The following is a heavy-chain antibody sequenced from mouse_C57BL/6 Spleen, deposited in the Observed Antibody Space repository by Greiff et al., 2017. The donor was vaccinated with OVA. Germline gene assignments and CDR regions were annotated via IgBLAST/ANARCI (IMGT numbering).Heavy chain of an antibody. CDR2: IDPSDSYT. J-gene: IGHJ4*01. CDR3: ARAGLRVDY. CDR1: GYTFTSYW. V-gene: IGHV1-69*01. D-gene: IGHD3-3*01. Sequence: QVQLQQSGAELVMPGASVKLSCKASGYTFTSYWMHWVKQRPGQGLEWIGEIDPSDSYTNYNQKIKGKSTLTVDKSSSTAYMQLSSLTSEDSAVYYCARAGLRVDYWGQGTSVTVSS.